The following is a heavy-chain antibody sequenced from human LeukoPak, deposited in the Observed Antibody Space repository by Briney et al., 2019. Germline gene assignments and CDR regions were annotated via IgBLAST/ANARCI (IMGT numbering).Heavy chain of an antibody. Sequence: SETLSLTCAVYGGPFSGYYWSWIRQPPGKGLEWIGEINHSGGTNYNPSLKSRVTISVDTSKNQFSLKLSSVTAADTAVYYCARVLYSSSWYYFDYWGQGTLVTVSS. CDR1: GGPFSGYY. V-gene: IGHV4-34*01. CDR3: ARVLYSSSWYYFDY. CDR2: INHSGGT. D-gene: IGHD6-13*01. J-gene: IGHJ4*02.